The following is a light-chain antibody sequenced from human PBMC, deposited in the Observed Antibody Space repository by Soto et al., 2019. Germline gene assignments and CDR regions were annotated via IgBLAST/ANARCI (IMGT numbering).Light chain of an antibody. Sequence: QSVLTQPPSVSGAPGQRVTIFCTGSSSNIGAGYDVHWYQQLPGRAPKLLIYGNSNRPSGVPDRFSGSKSGTSASLAITGLQLEAEADYYRQSHSSSLIAWVFGGGPKLTFL. CDR3: QSHSSSLIAWV. CDR2: GNS. CDR1: SSNIGAGYD. J-gene: IGLJ3*02. V-gene: IGLV1-40*01.